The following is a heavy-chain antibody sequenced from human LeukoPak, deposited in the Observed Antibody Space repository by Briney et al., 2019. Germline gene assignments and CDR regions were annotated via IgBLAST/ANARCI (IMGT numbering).Heavy chain of an antibody. J-gene: IGHJ4*02. Sequence: ASVNVSCRASGGTFSSYAISWVRQAPGQGLEWMGGIIPIFGTANYAQKFQGGVTITADESTSTAYMELSSLRSEDTTVYYCARIGTTGDYWGQGTLVTVSS. V-gene: IGHV1-69*13. CDR2: IIPIFGTA. CDR1: GGTFSSYA. D-gene: IGHD1-7*01. CDR3: ARIGTTGDY.